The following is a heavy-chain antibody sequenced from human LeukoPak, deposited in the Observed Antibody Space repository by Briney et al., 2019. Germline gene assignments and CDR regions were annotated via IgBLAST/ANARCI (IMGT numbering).Heavy chain of an antibody. V-gene: IGHV4-34*01. D-gene: IGHD3-9*01. Sequence: PSETLSLTCADYRGSFSGYYWTWIRQSPGKGLEWIGEINHSGTTNYNPSLKSRVTISIDTSKNQFSLKLSSVTAADTAVYYCARGPTIDYDILTGYYYFDYWGQGTLVAVSS. CDR1: RGSFSGYY. J-gene: IGHJ4*02. CDR2: INHSGTT. CDR3: ARGPTIDYDILTGYYYFDY.